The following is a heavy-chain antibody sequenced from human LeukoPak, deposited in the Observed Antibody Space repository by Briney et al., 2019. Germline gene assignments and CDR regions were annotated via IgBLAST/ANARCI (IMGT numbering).Heavy chain of an antibody. Sequence: ASVKVSCKASGYTFTSYGISWVRQAPGQGLEWMGWMNPNSGNTGYAQKFQGRVTMTRNTSISTAYMELSSLRSEDTAVYYCARGNYGSGSWGHYYYYGMDVWGQGTTVTVSS. V-gene: IGHV1-8*02. CDR1: GYTFTSYG. CDR3: ARGNYGSGSWGHYYYYGMDV. D-gene: IGHD3-10*01. CDR2: MNPNSGNT. J-gene: IGHJ6*02.